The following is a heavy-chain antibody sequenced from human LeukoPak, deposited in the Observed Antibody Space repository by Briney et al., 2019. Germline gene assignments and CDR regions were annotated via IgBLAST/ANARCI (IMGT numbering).Heavy chain of an antibody. CDR3: ARSSYFDY. V-gene: IGHV3-43*02. Sequence: PGGSLRLSCAASGFTFDDYAMHWVRQAPGKGLEWVSLISGDGDSTYYADSVKGRFTISRDNSKNSLYLQMNSLRAEDTAVYYCARSSYFDYWGQGTLVAVSS. CDR2: ISGDGDST. CDR1: GFTFDDYA. J-gene: IGHJ4*02. D-gene: IGHD1-26*01.